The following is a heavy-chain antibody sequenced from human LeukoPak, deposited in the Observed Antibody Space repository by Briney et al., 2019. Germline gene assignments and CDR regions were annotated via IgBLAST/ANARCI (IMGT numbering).Heavy chain of an antibody. CDR3: VRVAGYYYYHMDV. J-gene: IGHJ6*03. Sequence: ASVKVSCKASGYTFTGYYMHWVRQAPGQGLEWMGWINPNSGGTNYAQKFRGRVTMTRDTSINTAYMELTSLTSDDTAVYYCVRVAGYYYYHMDVWGKGTTVSISS. CDR1: GYTFTGYY. V-gene: IGHV1-2*02. CDR2: INPNSGGT. D-gene: IGHD2-15*01.